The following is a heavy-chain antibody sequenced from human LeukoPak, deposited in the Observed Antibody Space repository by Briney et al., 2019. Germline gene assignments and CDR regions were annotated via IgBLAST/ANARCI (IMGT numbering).Heavy chain of an antibody. CDR3: ARDLEIGSSSYYFDY. CDR2: IRYDSGNT. CDR1: GYTFTTYG. Sequence: GGSLKVSCAASGYTFTTYGMHWVRQAPGQGLEWVAVIRYDSGNTYYAEYVRGRFTISRDNFKNTLYMEMNSLRAEDTAVYYCARDLEIGSSSYYFDYGGQGTLVTVS. J-gene: IGHJ4*02. D-gene: IGHD3-3*01. V-gene: IGHV3-30*02.